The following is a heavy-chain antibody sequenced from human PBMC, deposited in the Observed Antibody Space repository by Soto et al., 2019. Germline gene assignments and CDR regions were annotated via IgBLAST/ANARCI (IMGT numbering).Heavy chain of an antibody. V-gene: IGHV1-2*02. CDR1: GYTFIGYY. D-gene: IGHD3-9*01. CDR3: ARDPHYDILTGYSRNGFDI. Sequence: ASVKVSCKASGYTFIGYYIHWVRQAPGQGLEWMGWINPNGGGTNYAQNFQGRVTMTRDTSISTGYMELSRLRSDDTAVYYCARDPHYDILTGYSRNGFDIWGQGTMVTVSS. J-gene: IGHJ3*02. CDR2: INPNGGGT.